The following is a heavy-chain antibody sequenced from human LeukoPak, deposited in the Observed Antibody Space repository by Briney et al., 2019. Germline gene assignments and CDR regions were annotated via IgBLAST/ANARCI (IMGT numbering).Heavy chain of an antibody. V-gene: IGHV1-18*01. Sequence: ASVKVSCKASGYTFTSYGISWVRQAPGQGLEWMGWISAYNGNTNYAQKLQGRVTMTRDMSTSTVYMELSSLRSEDTAVYYCARDRREYSSSWYDWWGQGTLVTVSS. CDR3: ARDRREYSSSWYDW. D-gene: IGHD6-13*01. CDR2: ISAYNGNT. CDR1: GYTFTSYG. J-gene: IGHJ5*01.